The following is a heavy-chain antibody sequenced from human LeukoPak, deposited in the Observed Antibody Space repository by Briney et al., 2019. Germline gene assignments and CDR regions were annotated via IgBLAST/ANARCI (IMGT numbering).Heavy chain of an antibody. CDR3: TRYYDILTGYINWFDP. CDR2: IRSKANSYAT. J-gene: IGHJ5*02. D-gene: IGHD3-9*01. CDR1: GFTFSGSA. Sequence: GGSLRLSCAASGFTFSGSAMHWVRQASGKGLEWVGRIRSKANSYATAYAASVKGRFTISRDDSKNTAYLQMNSLKTEDMAVYYCTRYYDILTGYINWFDPWGQGTLVTVSS. V-gene: IGHV3-73*01.